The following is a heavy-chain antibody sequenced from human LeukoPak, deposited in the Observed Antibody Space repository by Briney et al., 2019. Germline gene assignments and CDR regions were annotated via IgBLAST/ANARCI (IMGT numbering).Heavy chain of an antibody. J-gene: IGHJ4*02. Sequence: PSETLSPTCTVSGGSISSYYWSWIRQPPGKGLEWIGYIYYSGSTNYNPSLKSRVTISVDTSKNQFSLKLSSVTAADTAVYYCARDGDIQKFDYWGQRTLVTVSS. CDR1: GGSISSYY. CDR2: IYYSGST. D-gene: IGHD7-27*01. V-gene: IGHV4-59*01. CDR3: ARDGDIQKFDY.